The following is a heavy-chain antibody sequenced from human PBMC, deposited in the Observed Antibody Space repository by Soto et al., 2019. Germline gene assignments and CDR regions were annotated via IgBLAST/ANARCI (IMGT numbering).Heavy chain of an antibody. CDR2: TTYDGRQT. CDR1: KFSFSNYG. Sequence: QLHLVESGGGVVQPGKSLRLSCAASKFSFSNYGMHWVRQAPGKGLEWVAVTTYDGRQTYYADSVKGRFTISRDNAKNSLYLQMDGLRADDTATYYCARTAWELGVRFDYWGQGALVTVSS. J-gene: IGHJ4*02. V-gene: IGHV3-30*03. D-gene: IGHD1-26*01. CDR3: ARTAWELGVRFDY.